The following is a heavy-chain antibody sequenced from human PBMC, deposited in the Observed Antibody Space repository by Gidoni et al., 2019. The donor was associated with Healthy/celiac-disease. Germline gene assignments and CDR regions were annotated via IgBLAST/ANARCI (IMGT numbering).Heavy chain of an antibody. CDR2: ISYDGSNK. J-gene: IGHJ6*03. CDR3: ARDPRRHYYMDV. V-gene: IGHV3-30*04. CDR1: GFTFSSYA. Sequence: QVQLVESGGGVVQPGRSLRRSCAASGFTFSSYAMHWVRQAPGKGLEWVAVISYDGSNKYYADSVKGRFTISRDNSKNTLYLQMNSLRAEDTAVYYCARDPRRHYYMDVWGKGTTVTVSS.